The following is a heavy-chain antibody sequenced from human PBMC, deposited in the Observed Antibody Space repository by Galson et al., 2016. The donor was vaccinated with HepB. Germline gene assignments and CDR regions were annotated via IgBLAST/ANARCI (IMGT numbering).Heavy chain of an antibody. CDR1: GASIISDSYN. D-gene: IGHD3-9*01. J-gene: IGHJ5*01. V-gene: IGHV4-39*01. CDR2: IYHTGRS. Sequence: SETLSLTCTVSGASIISDSYNWGWIRQPPERGLEWIATIYHTGRSYYSPSLQSRITISVDTSKNQFSLSLRSVTTADTATYYCARHPTGYPNWFDSWGQGALVAVSS. CDR3: ARHPTGYPNWFDS.